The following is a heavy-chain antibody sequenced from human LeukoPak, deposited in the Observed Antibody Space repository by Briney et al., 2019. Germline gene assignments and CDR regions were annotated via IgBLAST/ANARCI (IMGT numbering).Heavy chain of an antibody. Sequence: GGSLRLSCAASGFTFSSYSMNWVRQAPGKGLEWVSTISSSSSYIYYADSVKGRFTISRDNAKNSLYLQMNSLRAEDTAVYYCARSPRSSWYPAYLDYWGQGTLVTVSS. CDR2: ISSSSSYI. CDR1: GFTFSSYS. J-gene: IGHJ4*02. V-gene: IGHV3-21*01. CDR3: ARSPRSSWYPAYLDY. D-gene: IGHD6-13*01.